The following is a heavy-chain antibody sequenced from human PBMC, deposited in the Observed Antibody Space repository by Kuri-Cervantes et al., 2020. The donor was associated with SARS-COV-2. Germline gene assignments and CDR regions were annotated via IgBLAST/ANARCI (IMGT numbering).Heavy chain of an antibody. V-gene: IGHV4-59*11. CDR1: GGSISSHY. Sequence: TLSFTCTVSGGSISSHYWSWIRQPPGKGLEWIGYIYYSGSTNYNPSLKSRVTISVDTSKNQFSPKLSSVTAADTAVYYCARVSGELGYCSSTSCYEPIYYYGMDVWGQGTTVTVSS. D-gene: IGHD2-2*01. J-gene: IGHJ6*02. CDR3: ARVSGELGYCSSTSCYEPIYYYGMDV. CDR2: IYYSGST.